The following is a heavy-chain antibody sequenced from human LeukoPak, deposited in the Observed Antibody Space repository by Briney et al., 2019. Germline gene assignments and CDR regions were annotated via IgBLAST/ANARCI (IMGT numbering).Heavy chain of an antibody. CDR2: IIPIFGTA. CDR3: ARSLPRDTISSWYSDL. J-gene: IGHJ2*01. Sequence: SVKVSCKASGGTFSSYGISWVRQAPGQGLEWMGGIIPIFGTANYAQKFQGRVTITADKSTSTAYMELSSLRSEDTAVYYCARSLPRDTISSWYSDLWGRGTLVTVSS. V-gene: IGHV1-69*06. D-gene: IGHD5-24*01. CDR1: GGTFSSYG.